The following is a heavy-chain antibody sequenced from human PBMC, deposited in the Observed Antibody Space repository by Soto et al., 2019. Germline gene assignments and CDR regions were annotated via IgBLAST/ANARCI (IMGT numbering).Heavy chain of an antibody. V-gene: IGHV3-48*01. J-gene: IGHJ4*02. Sequence: EVQLVESGGGLVQPGGSLRLSCAASGFTFSTSSMNWVRQAPGKGLEWVSYISSTFGTIYYADSVKGRFTISRDNAKNSLDLQMNSLRAEDTAVYYCARDYQLRLFDSWGQGTLVTVSS. CDR3: ARDYQLRLFDS. CDR2: ISSTFGTI. CDR1: GFTFSTSS. D-gene: IGHD2-2*01.